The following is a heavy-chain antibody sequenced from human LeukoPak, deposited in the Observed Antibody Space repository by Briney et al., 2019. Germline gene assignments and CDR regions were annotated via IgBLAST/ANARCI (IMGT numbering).Heavy chain of an antibody. V-gene: IGHV1-18*01. CDR1: GYTFTSYG. CDR2: ISAYNGNT. CDR3: ARGPSYSSSWYASYYYYYMDV. Sequence: ASVKVSCKAPGYTFTSYGISWVRQVPGQGLEWMGWISAYNGNTNYAQKLQGRVTMTTDTSTSTAYMELRSLRSDDTAVYYCARGPSYSSSWYASYYYYYMDVWGKGTTVTISS. J-gene: IGHJ6*03. D-gene: IGHD6-13*01.